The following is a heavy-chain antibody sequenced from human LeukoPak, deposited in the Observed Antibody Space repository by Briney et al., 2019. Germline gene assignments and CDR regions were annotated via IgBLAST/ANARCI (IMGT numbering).Heavy chain of an antibody. CDR2: INHSGST. J-gene: IGHJ3*02. V-gene: IGHV4-34*01. CDR3: ARVRVYYDSSGLDAFDI. Sequence: SETLSLTCAVYGGSFSGYYWSWIRQPPGKGLEWIGEINHSGSTNYNPSLKSRVTISVDTSKNQFSLKLSSVTAADTAVYYCARVRVYYDSSGLDAFDIWGQGTMVTVSS. D-gene: IGHD3-22*01. CDR1: GGSFSGYY.